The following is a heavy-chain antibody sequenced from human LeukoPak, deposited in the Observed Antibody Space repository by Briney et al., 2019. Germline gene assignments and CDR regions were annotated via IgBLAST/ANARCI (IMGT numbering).Heavy chain of an antibody. CDR1: GGSISSGGYY. V-gene: IGHV4-31*03. CDR2: IYCSGST. CDR3: ARDRQNWFDP. J-gene: IGHJ5*02. Sequence: SETLSLTCTVSGGSISSGGYYWSWIRQHPGKGLEWIGYIYCSGSTYYNPSLKSRVTISVDTSKNQFSLKLSSVTAADTAVYYCARDRQNWFDPWGQGTLVTVSS.